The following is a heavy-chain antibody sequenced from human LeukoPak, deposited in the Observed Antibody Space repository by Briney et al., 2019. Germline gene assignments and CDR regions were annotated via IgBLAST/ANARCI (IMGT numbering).Heavy chain of an antibody. CDR2: ISYDGSNE. CDR3: AKDSSVFGVVTPFDY. CDR1: GFTFSTYG. V-gene: IGHV3-30*18. Sequence: GGSLRLSCAASGFTFSTYGMHWVRQAPGKGLEWVAVISYDGSNEYYADSVKGRFTISRDNTKNTLYLQMSSLRAEDTAVYYCAKDSSVFGVVTPFDYWGQGTLVTVSS. D-gene: IGHD3-3*02. J-gene: IGHJ4*02.